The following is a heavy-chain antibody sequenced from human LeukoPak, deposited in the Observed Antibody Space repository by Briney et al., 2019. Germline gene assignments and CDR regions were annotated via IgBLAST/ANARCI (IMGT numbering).Heavy chain of an antibody. V-gene: IGHV3-23*01. CDR3: AREGGSSTWYDGWFDP. Sequence: GGSLRLSCAASGFTFSSYAMSWVRQAPGKGLEWVSGISGSGGSTYYADSVKGRFTISRDTSKNTLYLQMNTLRAEDTAVYYCAREGGSSTWYDGWFDPWGQGTLVTVSS. CDR2: ISGSGGST. D-gene: IGHD6-13*01. CDR1: GFTFSSYA. J-gene: IGHJ5*02.